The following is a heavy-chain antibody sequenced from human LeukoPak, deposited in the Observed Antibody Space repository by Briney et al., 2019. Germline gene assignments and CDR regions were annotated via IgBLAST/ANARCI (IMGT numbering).Heavy chain of an antibody. Sequence: PGGSLRLSCAASGFTFSSYSMNWVRQAPGKGLEGVSYISSSSSTIYYADSVKGRFTISRDNAKNSLYLQINRLRAEDTAVYYCARAGYCSGGSCVLNWFDPWGQGTLVTVSS. CDR2: ISSSSSTI. D-gene: IGHD2-15*01. J-gene: IGHJ5*02. CDR3: ARAGYCSGGSCVLNWFDP. V-gene: IGHV3-48*01. CDR1: GFTFSSYS.